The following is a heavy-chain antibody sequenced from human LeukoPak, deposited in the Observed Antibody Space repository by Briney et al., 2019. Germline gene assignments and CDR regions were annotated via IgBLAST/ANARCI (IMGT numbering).Heavy chain of an antibody. CDR2: IYYSGST. Sequence: SETLSLTCTASGGSISSSPYYWGWIRQPPGKGLEWIGNIYYSGSTYYNPSLRSRVTISVDTTKNQFSLKLSSVTAADTAVYYCARPGSYSLLAFDIWGQGTMVTVSS. J-gene: IGHJ3*02. V-gene: IGHV4-39*01. D-gene: IGHD3-10*01. CDR1: GGSISSSPYY. CDR3: ARPGSYSLLAFDI.